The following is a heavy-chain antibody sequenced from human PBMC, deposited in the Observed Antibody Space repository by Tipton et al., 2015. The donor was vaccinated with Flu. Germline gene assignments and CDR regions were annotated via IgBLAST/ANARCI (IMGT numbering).Heavy chain of an antibody. CDR3: ARVGGWDDSSYYFDF. Sequence: TLSLTCVVYGGSFSGDYCSWIRQPPGKGLEWIGEVNHSGSTNYNPSLKSRVTISVDTPKNQFSLKLSSVTAADTALYFCARVGGWDDSSYYFDFWGQGTLVTVSS. J-gene: IGHJ4*02. D-gene: IGHD1-1*01. CDR2: VNHSGST. V-gene: IGHV4-34*01. CDR1: GGSFSGDY.